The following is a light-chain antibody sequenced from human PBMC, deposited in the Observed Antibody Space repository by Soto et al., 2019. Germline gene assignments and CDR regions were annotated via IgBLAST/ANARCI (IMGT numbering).Light chain of an antibody. Sequence: DIQLTQSPSFLSASVGDRVTITCRASQGISSYLAWYKQKPGKAPKLLIYAASTLQSGVPSRFSGSGSGTEFTLTISSLQTEDFATYYCQHLDSYSTFGQGTRLEIK. CDR1: QGISSY. CDR2: AAS. CDR3: QHLDSYST. V-gene: IGKV1-9*01. J-gene: IGKJ5*01.